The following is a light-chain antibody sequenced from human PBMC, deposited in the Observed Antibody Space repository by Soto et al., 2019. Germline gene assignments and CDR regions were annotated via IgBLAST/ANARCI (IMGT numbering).Light chain of an antibody. CDR3: ATWEVTLGGHIV. V-gene: IGLV1-47*01. CDR2: RNN. CDR1: SSNIGGNY. J-gene: IGLJ7*01. Sequence: QSVLTQPPSASGTPGQTVTIPCSGSSSNIGGNYVFLYQHLPGTAPKLLIYRNNLRPSGVPDRFSGSKSGTSASLAISGLRSDDESDYYCATWEVTLGGHIVFGGGTQLTVL.